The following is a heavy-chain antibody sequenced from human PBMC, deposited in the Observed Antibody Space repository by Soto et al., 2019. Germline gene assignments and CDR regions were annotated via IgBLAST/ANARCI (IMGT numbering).Heavy chain of an antibody. J-gene: IGHJ2*01. Sequence: QVQLQQWGAGLLKPSETLSLTCAVYGGSFSNYYWSWIRQPPGKGLEWIGEINHSGSTNYNPSLKSRVTISVDTSKNQFSLKLSSVTAADTAVYYCAREGRYFDLWGRCTLVTVSS. V-gene: IGHV4-34*01. CDR1: GGSFSNYY. CDR3: AREGRYFDL. CDR2: INHSGST.